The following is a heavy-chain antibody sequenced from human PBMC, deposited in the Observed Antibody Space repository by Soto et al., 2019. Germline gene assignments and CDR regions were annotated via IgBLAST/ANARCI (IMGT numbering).Heavy chain of an antibody. V-gene: IGHV4-30-2*01. D-gene: IGHD1-26*01. J-gene: IGHJ5*02. CDR1: GGSISSGGYS. CDR2: IYHSGST. CDR3: ARDSGSYYERYWFDP. Sequence: SETLSLTCAVSGGSISSGGYSWSWIRQPPGKGLEWIGYIYHSGSTYYNPSLKSRVTISVDRSKNQFSLKLSSVTAADTAVYYCARDSGSYYERYWFDPWGQGTLVTVSS.